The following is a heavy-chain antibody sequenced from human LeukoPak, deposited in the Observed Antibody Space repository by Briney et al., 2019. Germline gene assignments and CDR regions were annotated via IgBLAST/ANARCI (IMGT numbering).Heavy chain of an antibody. J-gene: IGHJ4*02. D-gene: IGHD6-19*01. CDR1: GFTFSDYY. Sequence: GGSLRLSCAASGFTFSDYYMTWIRQAPGKGLECVSYISYSASTIYYADSVKGRFTISRDNAKNSLYLQMNSLRAEDTAVYYCARDPGSHNSSGWYDYWGQGTLVTVSS. V-gene: IGHV3-11*01. CDR3: ARDPGSHNSSGWYDY. CDR2: ISYSASTI.